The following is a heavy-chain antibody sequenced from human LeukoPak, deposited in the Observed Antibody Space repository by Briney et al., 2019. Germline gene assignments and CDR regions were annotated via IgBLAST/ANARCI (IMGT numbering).Heavy chain of an antibody. CDR1: GFTVSSNY. J-gene: IGHJ4*02. V-gene: IGHV3-53*01. D-gene: IGHD2-8*01. Sequence: GGSLRLSCAASGFTVSSNYMSWVRQAPGKGLEWISVIYSGGSTYYADSVKGRFTISRDNSKNTLYLQMNRLRAEDTAVYYCARDLLINWGQGTLVTVSS. CDR3: ARDLLIN. CDR2: IYSGGST.